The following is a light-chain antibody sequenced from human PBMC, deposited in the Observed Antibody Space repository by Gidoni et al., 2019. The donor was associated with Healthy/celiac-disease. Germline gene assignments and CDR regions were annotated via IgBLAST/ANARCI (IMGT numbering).Light chain of an antibody. Sequence: IKMTQSPSTLSASVGARVTITCRASQSISSWLAWYQQKPGKAPKLLIYKASSLESGVPSRFSGSGSGTEFTLTISSLQPDDFATYYCQQYNSYPWTFGQGTKVEIK. CDR1: QSISSW. V-gene: IGKV1-5*03. J-gene: IGKJ1*01. CDR3: QQYNSYPWT. CDR2: KAS.